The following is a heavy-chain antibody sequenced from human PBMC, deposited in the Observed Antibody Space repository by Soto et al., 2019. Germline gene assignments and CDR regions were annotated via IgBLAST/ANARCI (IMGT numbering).Heavy chain of an antibody. CDR3: ATDSRNVGIGYFDS. D-gene: IGHD1-26*01. Sequence: QTGGSLRLSCAASGFKVGSSYVTWVRQAPGEGLEWVSVIVSGGSTHYADSVTGRFTVSRDVSNNTVYLHMSSLRAEDTAVYFCATDSRNVGIGYFDSWGQGTTVTVSS. CDR2: IVSGGST. J-gene: IGHJ4*03. V-gene: IGHV3-53*01. CDR1: GFKVGSSY.